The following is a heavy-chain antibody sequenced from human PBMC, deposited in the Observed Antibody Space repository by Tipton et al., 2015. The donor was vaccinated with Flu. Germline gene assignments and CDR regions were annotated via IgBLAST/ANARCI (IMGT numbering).Heavy chain of an antibody. CDR3: ARQGEVGVLDL. CDR1: GFSVSYSY. D-gene: IGHD3-16*01. J-gene: IGHJ3*01. V-gene: IGHV3-53*01. Sequence: SLRLSCAASGFSVSYSYMIWVRQAPGKGMEWVSFIYSGDTTAYADSVKGRFTISRDTPKNTVYLHINSLRAEDTAQYYCARQGEVGVLDLWGQGTMVTVSS. CDR2: IYSGDTT.